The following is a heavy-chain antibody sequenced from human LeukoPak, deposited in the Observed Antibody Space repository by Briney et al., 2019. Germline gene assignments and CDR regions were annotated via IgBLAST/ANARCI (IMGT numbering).Heavy chain of an antibody. J-gene: IGHJ4*02. V-gene: IGHV1-18*01. CDR2: ISGYNGDT. CDR3: ARGGGHTSSWRSFDL. D-gene: IGHD6-13*01. CDR1: GYDFKTYA. Sequence: ASVKVSCKSSGYDFKTYAVSWVRQAPGQGLEWMGWISGYNGDTDYAPNFQNRFTMTTDTSTSTAYIELRSLSLDDTAVYYCARGGGHTSSWRSFDLWGQGTLVIVSS.